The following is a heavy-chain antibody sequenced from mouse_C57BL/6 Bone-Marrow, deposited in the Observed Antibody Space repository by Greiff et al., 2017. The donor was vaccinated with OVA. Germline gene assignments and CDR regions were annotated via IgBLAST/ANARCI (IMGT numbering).Heavy chain of an antibody. Sequence: EVKLVESGGDLVKPGGSLKLSCAASGFTFSSYGMSWVRQTPDKRLEWVATISSGGSYTYYPDSVKGRFTISRDNAKNTLYLQLSSLKSEDTAMDYCARHPLITTVVAPYYYAMDYWGQGTSVTVSS. CDR1: GFTFSSYG. D-gene: IGHD1-1*01. CDR2: ISSGGSYT. CDR3: ARHPLITTVVAPYYYAMDY. J-gene: IGHJ4*01. V-gene: IGHV5-6*01.